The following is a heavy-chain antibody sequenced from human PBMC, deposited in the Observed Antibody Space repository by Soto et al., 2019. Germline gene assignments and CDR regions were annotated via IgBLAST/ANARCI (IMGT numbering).Heavy chain of an antibody. CDR3: ARVRGPYSSSWYPPYYFDY. CDR2: IYYSGST. J-gene: IGHJ4*02. V-gene: IGHV4-39*01. CDR1: GGSISSSSYY. Sequence: QLQLQDSGPGLVKPSETLSLTCTVSGGSISSSSYYWGWIRQPPGKGLEWIGSIYYSGSTYFNPSLKSRVTISVDTSKNQFSLKLSSVTAADTAVYYCARVRGPYSSSWYPPYYFDYWGQGTLVTVSS. D-gene: IGHD6-13*01.